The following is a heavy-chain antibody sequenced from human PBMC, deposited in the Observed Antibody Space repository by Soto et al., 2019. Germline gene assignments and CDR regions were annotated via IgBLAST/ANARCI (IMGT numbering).Heavy chain of an antibody. CDR3: AHRAPMIIFGLIIDNGIWFDP. J-gene: IGHJ5*02. CDR2: IYWDGDK. Sequence: QINLIESGPTLVKPTQPLTLTGAFSGFSLSTSAAAVGWVRQPPGRALEWLALIYWDGDKRYNASLGNRLTITNDTSMNQVVLTLTNVDPADTATYYCAHRAPMIIFGLIIDNGIWFDPWGQGTRVIVSS. CDR1: GFSLSTSAAA. V-gene: IGHV2-5*02. D-gene: IGHD3-22*01.